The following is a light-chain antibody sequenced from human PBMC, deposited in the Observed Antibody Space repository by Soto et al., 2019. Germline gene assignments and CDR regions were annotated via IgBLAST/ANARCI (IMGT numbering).Light chain of an antibody. CDR1: SSDVGGYNY. CDR2: NVS. CDR3: SSYTSTSTWV. Sequence: QSVLTQPASVSGSPGQSIAISCTGTSSDVGGYNYVSWYQQHPGKAPKLIIYNVSNRPSGVSDRFSGSKSGNTASLTVSGLQADYEADYYCSSYTSTSTWVFGGGTKVTVL. J-gene: IGLJ3*02. V-gene: IGLV2-14*03.